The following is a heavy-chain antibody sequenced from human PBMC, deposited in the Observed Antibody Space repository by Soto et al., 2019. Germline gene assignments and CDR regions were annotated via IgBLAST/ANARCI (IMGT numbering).Heavy chain of an antibody. J-gene: IGHJ6*02. CDR2: IDPSDSYT. Sequence: PGESLKISCKGSGYSFTSYWISWVRQMPGKGLEWMGRIDPSDSYTNYSPSFQGHVTISADKSISTAYLQWSSLKASDTAMYYCAGTTIAVAGSHYYGMDVWGQGTTVTVSS. CDR1: GYSFTSYW. D-gene: IGHD6-19*01. CDR3: AGTTIAVAGSHYYGMDV. V-gene: IGHV5-10-1*01.